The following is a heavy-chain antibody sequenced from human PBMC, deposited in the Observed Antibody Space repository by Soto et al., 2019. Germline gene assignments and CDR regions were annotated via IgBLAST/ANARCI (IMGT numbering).Heavy chain of an antibody. V-gene: IGHV4-39*01. CDR3: AGRVRGCYDFWSGYPYFDY. CDR1: GGSISSSSYY. D-gene: IGHD3-3*01. CDR2: IYYSGST. Sequence: KPSETLSLTCTVSGGSISSSSYYWGWIRQPPGKGLEWIGSIYYSGSTYYNPSLKSRVTISVDTSKNQFSLKLSSVTAADTAVYYCAGRVRGCYDFWSGYPYFDYWGQGTLVTVSS. J-gene: IGHJ4*02.